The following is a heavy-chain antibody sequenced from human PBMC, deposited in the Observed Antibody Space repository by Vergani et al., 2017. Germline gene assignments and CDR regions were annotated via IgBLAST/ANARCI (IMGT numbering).Heavy chain of an antibody. J-gene: IGHJ4*02. CDR3: ARDNGGSVVQIDY. V-gene: IGHV3-21*04. D-gene: IGHD2-2*01. Sequence: EVQLVESGGGLVQPGGSLRLSCAASGFTFSSYSMNWVRQAPGKGLEWVSSISSGSSYIYYADSVKGRLTISRDNAKNSLYLQMHSLRAEDTAVYYCARDNGGSVVQIDYWGQGTLVTVSS. CDR2: ISSGSSYI. CDR1: GFTFSSYS.